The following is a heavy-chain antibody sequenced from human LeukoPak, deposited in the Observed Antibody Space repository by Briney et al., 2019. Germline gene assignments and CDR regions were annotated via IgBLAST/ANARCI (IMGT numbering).Heavy chain of an antibody. CDR1: GFTFSSYW. J-gene: IGHJ4*02. CDR3: AIHRHYPYFDY. V-gene: IGHV3-74*01. Sequence: GGSLRLSCAVSGFTFSSYWMQWVRQAPGKGLVWVSRINSDGSSTSYADSVKGRFTISRDNAKNTLYLQMNSLRAEDTAVYYCAIHRHYPYFDYWGQGTLVTVSS. D-gene: IGHD3-10*01. CDR2: INSDGSST.